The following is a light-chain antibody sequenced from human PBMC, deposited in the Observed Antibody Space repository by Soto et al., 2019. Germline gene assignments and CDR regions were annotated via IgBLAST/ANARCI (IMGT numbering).Light chain of an antibody. CDR1: SGHSNYA. V-gene: IGLV4-69*02. CDR2: VNSDGSH. CDR3: QTWGTGIPV. J-gene: IGLJ3*02. Sequence: QLVLTQSTSASASLGASVNLTCTLSSGHSNYAIAWHQQQPEKGPRYFMNVNSDGSHTKGDGIPDRFSGSSSGADRYLTISGLQSEDEADYYCQTWGTGIPVFGGGTKLTV.